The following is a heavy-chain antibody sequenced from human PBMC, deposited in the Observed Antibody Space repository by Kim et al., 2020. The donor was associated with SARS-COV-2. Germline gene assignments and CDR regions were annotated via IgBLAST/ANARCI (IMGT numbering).Heavy chain of an antibody. CDR3: ARGAFFGGFDF. Sequence: ASVKVSCKASGYTFSSYAVHWVRQAPGQRPEWVGTINGVNDKTKYSQKFQGRVTISKDISASTSYMELNRLMSEDTAVYSCARGAFFGGFDFWGPGTLVTVSS. V-gene: IGHV1-3*01. D-gene: IGHD3-16*01. J-gene: IGHJ3*01. CDR2: INGVNDKT. CDR1: GYTFSSYA.